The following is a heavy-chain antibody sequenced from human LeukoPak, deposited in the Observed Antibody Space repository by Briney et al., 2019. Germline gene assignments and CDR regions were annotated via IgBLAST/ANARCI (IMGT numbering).Heavy chain of an antibody. CDR3: ARVGAVAGTNY. CDR1: GGSISSGSYY. J-gene: IGHJ4*02. V-gene: IGHV4-61*02. D-gene: IGHD6-19*01. Sequence: SETLSLTCTVSGGSISSGSYYWSWIRQPAGKGLEWIGRIYTSGSTNYNPSLKSRVTISVDTSKNQFSLKLSSVTAADTAVYYCARVGAVAGTNYWGQGTLVTVSS. CDR2: IYTSGST.